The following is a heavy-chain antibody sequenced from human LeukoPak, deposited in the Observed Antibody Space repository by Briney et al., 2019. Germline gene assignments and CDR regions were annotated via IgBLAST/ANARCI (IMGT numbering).Heavy chain of an antibody. CDR1: GFTFSSYA. CDR2: ISYDGSNK. D-gene: IGHD2-2*01. Sequence: GGSLRLSCAASGFTFSSYAMHWVRQAPGKGLEWVAVISYDGSNKYYAETVKGRVSISRDNSKNTLYLQMNSLRAEDTAVYYCARDKYPDCSSTSCYRHYYGMDVWGQGTTVTVSS. J-gene: IGHJ6*02. V-gene: IGHV3-30*04. CDR3: ARDKYPDCSSTSCYRHYYGMDV.